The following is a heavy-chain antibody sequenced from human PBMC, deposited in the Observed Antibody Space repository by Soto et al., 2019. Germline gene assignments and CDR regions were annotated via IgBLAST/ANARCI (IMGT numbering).Heavy chain of an antibody. CDR2: IKQDGSEK. V-gene: IGHV3-7*01. CDR1: GFTFSNYW. J-gene: IGHJ6*02. Sequence: GVSLRLSCAASGFTFSNYWMTWVRQAPGKGLEWVANIKQDGSEKYYVDSVKGRFTISRDNAKNSLYLQMNSLRAEDTAVYYCARNLRCISVLPGYYYGMDSWGQGNNVTV. CDR3: ARNLRCISVLPGYYYGMDS. D-gene: IGHD4-17*01.